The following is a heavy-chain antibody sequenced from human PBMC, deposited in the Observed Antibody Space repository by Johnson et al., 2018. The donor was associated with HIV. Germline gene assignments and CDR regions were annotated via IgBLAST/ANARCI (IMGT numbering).Heavy chain of an antibody. CDR3: TTELNRGLDGDAFDI. Sequence: VQLVESGGGLVKPGGSLRLSCAASGFTFSNAWMNWVRQAPGKGLEWVGRIKSKTDGGTRDYAAPVKGRFTISRDDSKNTLYLQMNSLKTEDTAVYYCTTELNRGLDGDAFDIWGQGTMVTVSS. CDR1: GFTFSNAW. CDR2: IKSKTDGGTR. V-gene: IGHV3-15*01. D-gene: IGHD6-19*01. J-gene: IGHJ3*02.